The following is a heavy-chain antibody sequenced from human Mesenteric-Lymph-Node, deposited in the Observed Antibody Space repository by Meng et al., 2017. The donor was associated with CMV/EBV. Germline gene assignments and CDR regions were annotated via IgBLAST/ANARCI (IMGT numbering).Heavy chain of an antibody. D-gene: IGHD2-2*01. J-gene: IGHJ6*02. CDR1: GFTFSSYA. V-gene: IGHV3-23*01. CDR2: IGGSGGST. Sequence: GESLKISCTASGFTFSSYAMTWVRQGPGKGLEWVSVIGGSGGSTYYADSVKGRFTISRDNSKNTLYLQMNSLRAEDTAVYYCAKSSHIVVVPAAHMDVWGQGTTVTVSS. CDR3: AKSSHIVVVPAAHMDV.